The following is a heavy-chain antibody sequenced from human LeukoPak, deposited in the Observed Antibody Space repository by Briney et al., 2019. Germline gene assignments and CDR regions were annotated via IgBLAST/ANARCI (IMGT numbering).Heavy chain of an antibody. CDR3: TRGPIQLWLRNGMDV. D-gene: IGHD3-16*01. V-gene: IGHV3-49*04. CDR1: GFNFGDHA. Sequence: GGSLRLSCTGFGFNFGDHAMSWVRQAPGKGLEWVGFIRSKSYRGTTEYGASVKGRFTISRDDSISIAYLQMNSLGTEDTGLYYCTRGPIQLWLRNGMDVWGQGTTVTVSS. J-gene: IGHJ6*02. CDR2: IRSKSYRGTT.